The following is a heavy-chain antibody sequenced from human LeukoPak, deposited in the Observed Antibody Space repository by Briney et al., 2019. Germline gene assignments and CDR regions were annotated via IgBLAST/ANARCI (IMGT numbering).Heavy chain of an antibody. CDR2: TYYRSKWYN. CDR3: ARDLGNTGWYTFDY. Sequence: SQTLSLTCGISGDSVSSNSAAWNWIRQSPSRGLEWLGRTYYRSKWYNDYAGSLNGRITISPDTSKNQFSLHLNSVTPEDTAVYYCARDLGNTGWYTFDYWGQGILVTVSS. J-gene: IGHJ4*02. D-gene: IGHD6-19*01. CDR1: GDSVSSNSAA. V-gene: IGHV6-1*01.